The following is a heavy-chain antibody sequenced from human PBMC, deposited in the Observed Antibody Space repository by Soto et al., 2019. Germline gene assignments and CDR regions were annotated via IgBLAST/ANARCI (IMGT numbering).Heavy chain of an antibody. V-gene: IGHV5-51*01. Sequence: GESLKISCKGSGYSFTSYWIGWVRQMPGKGLEWMGIIYPGDSDTRYSPSFQGQVTISADKSISTAYLQWSSLKASDTAMYYCARGAPYSSSSGYYYGMDVWGQGTTVTVSS. D-gene: IGHD6-6*01. J-gene: IGHJ6*02. CDR3: ARGAPYSSSSGYYYGMDV. CDR2: IYPGDSDT. CDR1: GYSFTSYW.